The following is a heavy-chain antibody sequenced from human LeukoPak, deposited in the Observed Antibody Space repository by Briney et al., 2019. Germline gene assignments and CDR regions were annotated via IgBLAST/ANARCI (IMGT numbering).Heavy chain of an antibody. D-gene: IGHD3-22*01. V-gene: IGHV4-38-2*02. CDR2: MFHTGSS. CDR3: ARMGVSYYYDSSTYFPVAFDV. J-gene: IGHJ3*01. Sequence: SETLSLTCSVSGYSINGGYYWGWIRQSPGDGLDWIGAMFHTGSSFYNPSLKSRVTLSVDTSRNQFSLRLSSVTAADTAVYYCARMGVSYYYDSSTYFPVAFDVWGQGTMVTVSS. CDR1: GYSINGGYY.